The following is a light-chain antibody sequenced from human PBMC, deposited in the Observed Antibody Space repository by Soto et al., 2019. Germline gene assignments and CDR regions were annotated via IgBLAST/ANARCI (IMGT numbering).Light chain of an antibody. CDR3: HQYNSWPPGT. Sequence: EIVLTQSPAILSVAPGERATLSCRASQSISRSLAWYQQKPVQAPRLLISDASTRATGIPARFSGSGSGTEFTLTISSLQSEDFALYYCHQYNSWPPGTFGQGTKVDIK. CDR1: QSISRS. J-gene: IGKJ2*01. V-gene: IGKV3-15*01. CDR2: DAS.